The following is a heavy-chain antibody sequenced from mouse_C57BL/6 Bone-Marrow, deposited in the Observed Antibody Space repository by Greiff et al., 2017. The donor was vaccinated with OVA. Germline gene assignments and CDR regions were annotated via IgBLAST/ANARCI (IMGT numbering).Heavy chain of an antibody. J-gene: IGHJ1*03. Sequence: EVQVVESGPGMVKPSQSLSLTCTVTGYSITSGYDWHWIRHFPGNKLEWMGYISYSGSTNYNPSLKSRISITHDTSKNHFFLKLNSVTTEDTATYYCARGLPYWYFDIWGTGTTVTVSS. CDR1: GYSITSGYD. V-gene: IGHV3-1*01. CDR3: ARGLPYWYFDI. CDR2: ISYSGST. D-gene: IGHD2-2*01.